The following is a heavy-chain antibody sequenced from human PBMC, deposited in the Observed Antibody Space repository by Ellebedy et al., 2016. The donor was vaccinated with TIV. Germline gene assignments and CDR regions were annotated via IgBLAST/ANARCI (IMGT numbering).Heavy chain of an antibody. CDR2: ISSSSSTI. J-gene: IGHJ2*01. CDR3: ARDSRWLGVWYFDL. D-gene: IGHD4-23*01. CDR1: GFTFSSYS. Sequence: GESLKISXAASGFTFSSYSMNWVRQAPGKGLEWVSYISSSSSTIYYADSVKGRFTISRDNAKNSLYLQMNSLRAEDTAVYYCARDSRWLGVWYFDLWGRGTLVTVSS. V-gene: IGHV3-48*04.